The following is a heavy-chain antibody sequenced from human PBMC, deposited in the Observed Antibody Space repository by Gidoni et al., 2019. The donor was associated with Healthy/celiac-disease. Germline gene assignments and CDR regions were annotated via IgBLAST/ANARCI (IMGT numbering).Heavy chain of an antibody. Sequence: QGQRQQWGEGVWRPWEPLSLTCAIQGGSFSGYYWGWIRQPQGKGLAWIGEINHRGSTNYNPSLKSRVTISVDTSKNQFSLKLSSVTAADTAVYYCARAYVLRYFQHWGQGTLVTVSS. D-gene: IGHD3-3*01. V-gene: IGHV4-34*01. J-gene: IGHJ1*01. CDR1: GGSFSGYY. CDR3: ARAYVLRYFQH. CDR2: INHRGST.